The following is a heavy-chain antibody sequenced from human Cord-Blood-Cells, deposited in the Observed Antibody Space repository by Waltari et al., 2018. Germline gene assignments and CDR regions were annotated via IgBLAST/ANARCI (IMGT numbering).Heavy chain of an antibody. D-gene: IGHD2-21*01. V-gene: IGHV4-34*01. CDR3: ARAETYCGGDCYINYYYYGMDV. CDR2: INHSGST. Sequence: QVQLQQWGAGLLKPSETLSLTCAVYGGSFSGYYWSWIRQPPGKGLEWIGEINHSGSTNYNPSLKSLVTISVDTSKNQFSLKLSSVTTADTAVYYCARAETYCGGDCYINYYYYGMDVWGQGTTVTVSS. CDR1: GGSFSGYY. J-gene: IGHJ6*02.